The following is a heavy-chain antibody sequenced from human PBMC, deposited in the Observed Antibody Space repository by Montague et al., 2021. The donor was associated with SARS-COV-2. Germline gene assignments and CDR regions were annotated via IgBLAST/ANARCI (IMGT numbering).Heavy chain of an antibody. V-gene: IGHV6-1*01. D-gene: IGHD1-1*01. J-gene: IGHJ6*02. CDR3: TSGREGNYNVVDV. Sequence: CPISGDSVSSNSATWNWVRQSPSRGLEWLGRTYYRSKWYNDYAVSVRGRVTINPDTSKNQFSLQLNSVTPEDTAIYYCTSGREGNYNVVDVWGQGTTVTVSS. CDR1: GDSVSSNSAT. CDR2: TYYRSKWYN.